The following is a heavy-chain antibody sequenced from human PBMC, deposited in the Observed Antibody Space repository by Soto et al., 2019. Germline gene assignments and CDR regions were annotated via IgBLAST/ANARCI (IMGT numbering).Heavy chain of an antibody. CDR1: GFTFSSFC. CDR3: AGGAGSNKPFDY. J-gene: IGHJ4*02. CDR2: VNSDGSTT. Sequence: EVQMVESGGGLVQPGGSLRLSCAASGFTFSSFCLHWVRQVSGKGLVWVSRVNSDGSTTAYADSVKGRFTVSRDNAKNTLYLQMDTLRAEDTAVYYCAGGAGSNKPFDYWGQGTLVTVPS. D-gene: IGHD2-2*01. V-gene: IGHV3-74*01.